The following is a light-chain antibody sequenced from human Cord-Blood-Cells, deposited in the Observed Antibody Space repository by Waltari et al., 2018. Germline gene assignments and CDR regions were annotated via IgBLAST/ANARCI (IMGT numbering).Light chain of an antibody. CDR3: QKYNSDPQT. J-gene: IGKJ3*01. CDR2: AAS. CDR1: QGISNY. Sequence: DIKMTQSSSHLSASEGDRVTITCRASQGISNYLAWYQQKPGKVPKLLIYAASTLQSGVPSRFSGSGSGTDFTLTISSLQPEDVATYYCQKYNSDPQTFGPGTKVDIK. V-gene: IGKV1-27*01.